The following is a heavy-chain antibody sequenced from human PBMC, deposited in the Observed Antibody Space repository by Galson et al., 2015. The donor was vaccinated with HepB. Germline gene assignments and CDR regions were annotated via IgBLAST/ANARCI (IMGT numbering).Heavy chain of an antibody. J-gene: IGHJ4*02. Sequence: ETLSLTCTVSGGSISSYYWSWIRQPPGKGLEWIGYIYYSGSTNYNPSLKSRVTISVDTSKNQFSQKLSSVTAADTAVYYCARRVSGWYRLGFDYWGQGTLVTVSS. CDR2: IYYSGST. D-gene: IGHD6-19*01. V-gene: IGHV4-59*08. CDR3: ARRVSGWYRLGFDY. CDR1: GGSISSYY.